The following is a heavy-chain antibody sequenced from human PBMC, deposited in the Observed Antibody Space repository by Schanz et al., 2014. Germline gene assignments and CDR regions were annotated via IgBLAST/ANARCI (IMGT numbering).Heavy chain of an antibody. CDR3: AKHLYQYNYYGMDV. D-gene: IGHD2-2*02. V-gene: IGHV3-23*04. CDR2: ISGSGGST. CDR1: GFTFSDYY. Sequence: VHLVESGGGLVKPGGSLRLSCAASGFTFSDYYMSWVRQAPGKGLEWVSTISGSGGSTYYADSVKGRFTISRDNSKNTLSLQLNSLRADDTAVYYCAKHLYQYNYYGMDVWGQGTTVTVSS. J-gene: IGHJ6*02.